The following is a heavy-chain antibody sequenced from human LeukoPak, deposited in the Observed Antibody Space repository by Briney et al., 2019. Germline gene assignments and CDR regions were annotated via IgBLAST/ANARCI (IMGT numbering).Heavy chain of an antibody. CDR3: AYYDSSGYYYGRLRY. J-gene: IGHJ4*02. CDR2: ISAGGGST. D-gene: IGHD3-22*01. Sequence: PGGSLRLSCAASAFTYSSHAMSWVRQTPGKGLEWVSAISAGGGSTHYADSVKGRFTIPRDNSKNTLYLHMNSLRAEDTAVYFCAYYDSSGYYYGRLRYWGQGTPVTVSS. CDR1: AFTYSSHA. V-gene: IGHV3-23*01.